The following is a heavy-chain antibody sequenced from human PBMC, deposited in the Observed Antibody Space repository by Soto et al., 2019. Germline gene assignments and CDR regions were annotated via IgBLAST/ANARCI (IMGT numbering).Heavy chain of an antibody. CDR3: AREGLVLVPTTVNSDYYYYAMDV. Sequence: GASVKVSCKTSGGTFSSYAISWVRQAPGQGLEWMGGIIPIFDTANYAQKFQGRVTITADESTSTAYMELSSLRSEDTAVYYCAREGLVLVPTTVNSDYYYYAMDVWGQGTTVTVSS. CDR2: IIPIFDTA. CDR1: GGTFSSYA. J-gene: IGHJ6*02. V-gene: IGHV1-69*13. D-gene: IGHD2-2*01.